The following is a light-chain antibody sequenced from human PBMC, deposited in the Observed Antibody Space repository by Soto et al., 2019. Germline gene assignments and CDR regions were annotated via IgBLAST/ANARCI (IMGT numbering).Light chain of an antibody. V-gene: IGLV2-14*01. Sequence: QSVLTQPASVSGSPGQSVTISCTGTSSDVGAYNLVSWYQQYPGKAPKLMIYEVSNRPSGVSNRFSGSKSGNTASLTISALQAEDEADYFCNSYTSSTSRPYVFGTGTKVTVL. J-gene: IGLJ1*01. CDR2: EVS. CDR1: SSDVGAYNL. CDR3: NSYTSSTSRPYV.